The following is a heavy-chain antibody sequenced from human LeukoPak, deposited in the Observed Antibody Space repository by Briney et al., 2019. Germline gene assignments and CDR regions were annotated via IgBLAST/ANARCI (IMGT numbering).Heavy chain of an antibody. J-gene: IGHJ4*02. CDR3: AKVPGIAATYYYFDY. V-gene: IGHV3-23*01. CDR2: ISGSGGST. CDR1: GGSISSSSYY. D-gene: IGHD6-25*01. Sequence: ETLSLTCTVSGGSISSSSYYWGWIRQPPGKGLEWVSGISGSGGSTYYADSVKGRFTISRDNSKNTLYLQMNSLRAEDTAVYYCAKVPGIAATYYYFDYWGQGTLVTVSS.